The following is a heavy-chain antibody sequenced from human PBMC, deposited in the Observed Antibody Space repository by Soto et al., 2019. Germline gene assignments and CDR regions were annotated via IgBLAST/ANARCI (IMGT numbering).Heavy chain of an antibody. CDR3: AKDIMVREGGGSNHWFDP. V-gene: IGHV3-9*01. D-gene: IGHD3-10*01. Sequence: GGSLRLSCAASGFTFDDYAMHWVRQAPGKGLEWVSGISWNSGSIGYADSVKGRFTISRDNAKNSLYLQMNSLRAEDTALYYCAKDIMVREGGGSNHWFDPWGQGTLVTVSS. CDR1: GFTFDDYA. J-gene: IGHJ5*02. CDR2: ISWNSGSI.